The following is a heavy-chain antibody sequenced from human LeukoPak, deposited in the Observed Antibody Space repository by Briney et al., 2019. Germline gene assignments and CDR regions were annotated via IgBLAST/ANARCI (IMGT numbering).Heavy chain of an antibody. CDR2: IYYSGST. V-gene: IGHV4-39*01. Sequence: SETLSLTCTVSGGSISSSSYYWGWIRQPPGKGLEWIGSIYYSGSTYYNPSLKSRVAISVDTSKNQFSLKLSSVTAADTAVYYCARHYGSGSYPWGQGTLVTVSS. CDR1: GGSISSSSYY. D-gene: IGHD3-10*01. CDR3: ARHYGSGSYP. J-gene: IGHJ5*02.